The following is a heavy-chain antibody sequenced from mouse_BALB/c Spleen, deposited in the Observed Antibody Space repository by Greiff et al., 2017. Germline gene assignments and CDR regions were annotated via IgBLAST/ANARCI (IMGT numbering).Heavy chain of an antibody. CDR1: GFTFSDYG. J-gene: IGHJ1*01. V-gene: IGHV5-15*02. Sequence: EVQGVESGGGLVQPGGSRKLSCAASGFTFSDYGMAWVRQAPGKGPEWVAFISNLAYSIYYADTVTGRFTISRENAKNTLYLEMSSLRSEDTAMYYCARVLYYGSSSYWYFDVWGAGTTVTVSS. CDR3: ARVLYYGSSSYWYFDV. D-gene: IGHD1-1*01. CDR2: ISNLAYSI.